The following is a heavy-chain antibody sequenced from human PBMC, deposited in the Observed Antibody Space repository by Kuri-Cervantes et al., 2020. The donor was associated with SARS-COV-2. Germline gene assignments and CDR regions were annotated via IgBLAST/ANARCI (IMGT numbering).Heavy chain of an antibody. V-gene: IGHV3-7*04. Sequence: GGSLRLSCAASGFTFSSYWMSWVRQAPGKGLEWVANIKQDGSEKYYVDSVKGRFTISRDNAKNSLYPQMNSLRAEDTAVYYCARAVLGVVAYFDYWGQGTLVTVSS. CDR2: IKQDGSEK. J-gene: IGHJ4*02. CDR3: ARAVLGVVAYFDY. CDR1: GFTFSSYW. D-gene: IGHD3-3*01.